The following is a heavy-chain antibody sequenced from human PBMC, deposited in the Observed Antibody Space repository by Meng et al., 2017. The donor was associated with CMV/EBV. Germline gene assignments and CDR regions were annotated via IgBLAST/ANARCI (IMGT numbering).Heavy chain of an antibody. CDR3: ARAFIDFWSGYYTSFDY. Sequence: SETLSLTCTVSGGSISSGDYYWSWIRQPPGKGLEWIGYIYYSGSTYYNPSPKSRVTISVDTSKNQFSLKLSSVTAADTAVYYCARAFIDFWSGYYTSFDYWGQGTLVTVSS. CDR2: IYYSGST. D-gene: IGHD3-3*01. J-gene: IGHJ4*02. V-gene: IGHV4-30-4*08. CDR1: GGSISSGDYY.